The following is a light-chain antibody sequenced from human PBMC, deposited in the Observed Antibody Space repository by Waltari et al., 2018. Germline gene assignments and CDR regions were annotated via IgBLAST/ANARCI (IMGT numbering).Light chain of an antibody. Sequence: QSVLPQPHPTSGTPGQTVTISCSGSGSTIGINVVNCYQQVPGTAPKLLINSNNQRPSGVPDRFSGSKSATSASLAISGLQSEDEADYYCTAWDESLVGRLFGGGTKLTVL. CDR3: TAWDESLVGRL. CDR1: GSTIGINV. J-gene: IGLJ2*01. V-gene: IGLV1-44*01. CDR2: SNN.